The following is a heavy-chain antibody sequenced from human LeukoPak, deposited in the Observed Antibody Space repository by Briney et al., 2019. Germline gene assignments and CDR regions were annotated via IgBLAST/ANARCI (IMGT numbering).Heavy chain of an antibody. CDR1: GGTFSSYA. Sequence: SVKVSCKASGGTFSSYAISWVRQAPGQGLEWMGGIIPIFGTANYAQKFQGRVTITTDESTSTAYMELSSLRSEDTAVYYCAQNSGGYLYAFDIWGQGTMVTVSS. J-gene: IGHJ3*02. V-gene: IGHV1-69*05. CDR3: AQNSGGYLYAFDI. CDR2: IIPIFGTA. D-gene: IGHD1-26*01.